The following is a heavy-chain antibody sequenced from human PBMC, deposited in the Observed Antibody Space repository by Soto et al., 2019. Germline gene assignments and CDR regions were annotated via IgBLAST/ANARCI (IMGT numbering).Heavy chain of an antibody. J-gene: IGHJ3*02. CDR1: GFTFTSSA. Sequence: SVKVSCKASGFTFTSSAMQWVRQARGQRLEWIGWIVVGSGNTNYAQKFQERVTITRDMSTSTAYMELSSLRSEDTAVYYCAADGYCSGGSCYDAFDIWGQGTMVTVS. CDR2: IVVGSGNT. CDR3: AADGYCSGGSCYDAFDI. V-gene: IGHV1-58*02. D-gene: IGHD2-15*01.